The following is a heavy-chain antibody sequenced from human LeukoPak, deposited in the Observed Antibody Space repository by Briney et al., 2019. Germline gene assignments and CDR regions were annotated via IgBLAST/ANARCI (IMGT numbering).Heavy chain of an antibody. D-gene: IGHD1-26*01. Sequence: PSETLSLTCTVSGGSISSSSYYWGWIRQPPGKGLEWIGSIYYSGSTNYNPSLKSRVTISVDTSKNQFSLKLSSVTAADTAVYYCARLGGSYRLRGLDYWGQGTLVTVSS. CDR1: GGSISSSSYY. CDR2: IYYSGST. V-gene: IGHV4-39*07. J-gene: IGHJ4*02. CDR3: ARLGGSYRLRGLDY.